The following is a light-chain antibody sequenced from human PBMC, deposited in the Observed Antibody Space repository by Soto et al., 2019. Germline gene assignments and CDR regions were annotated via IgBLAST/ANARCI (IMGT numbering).Light chain of an antibody. Sequence: SALTQPRSVSGSPGQSVTISCTGTSSDVGGYNYVSWYQQHPGKAPKLMICDVSKRPSGVPDRFSGSKSGNTASLTISGLQAEDEADYYCCSYAGGPYVFGTGTKLTVL. CDR3: CSYAGGPYV. CDR1: SSDVGGYNY. CDR2: DVS. V-gene: IGLV2-11*01. J-gene: IGLJ1*01.